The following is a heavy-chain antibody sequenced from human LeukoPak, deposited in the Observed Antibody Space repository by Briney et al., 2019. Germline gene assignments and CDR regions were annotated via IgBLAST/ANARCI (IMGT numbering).Heavy chain of an antibody. Sequence: GRSLRLSCAASGFTFDDYAMHWVRQAPGKGLEWVSGISWNSGSIGYADSVKGRFTVSRDNAKNSLYLQMNSLRVEDTPVYYCARLRGLYSGTYRYQTAFEYWGQGSLLTVSS. V-gene: IGHV3-9*01. J-gene: IGHJ4*02. CDR1: GFTFDDYA. D-gene: IGHD1-26*01. CDR2: ISWNSGSI. CDR3: ARLRGLYSGTYRYQTAFEY.